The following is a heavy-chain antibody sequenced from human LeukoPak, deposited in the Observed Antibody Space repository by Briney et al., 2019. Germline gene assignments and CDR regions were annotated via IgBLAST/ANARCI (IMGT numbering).Heavy chain of an antibody. CDR2: INHSGST. V-gene: IGHV4-34*01. D-gene: IGHD5-12*01. CDR1: GGSFSGYY. Sequence: SETLSLTCAVYGGSFSGYYWSWIRQPPGKGLEWIGEINHSGSTNYNPSLKSRVTISVDTSKNQFSLKLSSVTAADTAVYYCARGRKEDIVATTKGSNFDYWGQGTLVTVSS. J-gene: IGHJ4*02. CDR3: ARGRKEDIVATTKGSNFDY.